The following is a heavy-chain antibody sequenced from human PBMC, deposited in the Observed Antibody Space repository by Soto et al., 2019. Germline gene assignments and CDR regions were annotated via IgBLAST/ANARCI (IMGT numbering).Heavy chain of an antibody. J-gene: IGHJ6*03. CDR3: AKDIQDEYVGYYMDV. V-gene: IGHV3-9*01. CDR1: GFTFDDYA. Sequence: GGSLRLSCAASGFTFDDYAMHWVRQAPGKGLEWVSGISWNSGSIGYADSVKGRFTISRDNAKNSLYLQMNSLRAEDTALYYCAKDIQDEYVGYYMDVWGKGTTVTVSS. CDR2: ISWNSGSI. D-gene: IGHD1-26*01.